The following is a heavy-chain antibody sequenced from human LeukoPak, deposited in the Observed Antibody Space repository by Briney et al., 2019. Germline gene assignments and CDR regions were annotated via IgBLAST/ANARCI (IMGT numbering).Heavy chain of an antibody. CDR3: ARDGSSSQTGWFDP. Sequence: GGSLRLSCAASGFTFSSYSMNWVRQAPGKGLEWVSSISTSSTFIYYADSVKGRFTISRDNAKNSLYLQMNGLRAEDTAVYYCARDGSSSQTGWFDPWGQGTLVTVSS. D-gene: IGHD6-13*01. V-gene: IGHV3-21*01. CDR2: ISTSSTFI. CDR1: GFTFSSYS. J-gene: IGHJ5*02.